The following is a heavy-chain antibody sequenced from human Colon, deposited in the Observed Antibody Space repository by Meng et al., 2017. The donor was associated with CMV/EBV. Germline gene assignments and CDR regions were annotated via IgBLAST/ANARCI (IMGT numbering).Heavy chain of an antibody. V-gene: IGHV1-69*10. D-gene: IGHD3-16*01. Sequence: SVKVSCKASGYNFAYHGINWVRQAPGQGLEWMGAIIPIVGRPNYAQKFQGRVTITADTSTSTAYMELSSLGSEDTAVYYCARGLTRLDSYFNYWGQGTVVTVSS. J-gene: IGHJ4*02. CDR2: IIPIVGRP. CDR1: GYNFAYHG. CDR3: ARGLTRLDSYFNY.